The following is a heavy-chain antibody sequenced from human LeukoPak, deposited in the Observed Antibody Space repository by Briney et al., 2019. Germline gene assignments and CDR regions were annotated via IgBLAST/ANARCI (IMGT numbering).Heavy chain of an antibody. CDR2: IDYSGGAA. D-gene: IGHD4-17*01. Sequence: KSGGSLRLSCSTSGFTFNSYAMGWVRQAPGKGLEWVSSIDYSGGAAYSADSVKGRFTISRDNSKNTLYLQMNSLRVEDTALYSCAKISTVSSNFDYWGQGTLVTVSS. CDR3: AKISTVSSNFDY. CDR1: GFTFNSYA. J-gene: IGHJ4*02. V-gene: IGHV3-23*01.